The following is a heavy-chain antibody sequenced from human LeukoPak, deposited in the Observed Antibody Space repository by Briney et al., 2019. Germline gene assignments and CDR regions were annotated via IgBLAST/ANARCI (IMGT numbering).Heavy chain of an antibody. J-gene: IGHJ6*03. Sequence: PSETLSLTCTVSGGSISSYYWSWIRQPPGKGLEWIGYIYYSGSTNYNPSLKSRVTISVDTSKNQFSLKLSSVTAADTAVYYCARDAAGTYYYYCMDVWGKGTTVTVSS. CDR2: IYYSGST. CDR3: ARDAAGTYYYYCMDV. V-gene: IGHV4-59*01. D-gene: IGHD6-19*01. CDR1: GGSISSYY.